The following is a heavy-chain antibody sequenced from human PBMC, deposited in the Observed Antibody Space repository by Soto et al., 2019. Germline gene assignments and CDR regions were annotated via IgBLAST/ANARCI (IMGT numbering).Heavy chain of an antibody. Sequence: SVKVSCKASGGTFSSYAISWVRQAPGQGREWMGGIIPIFGTANYAQKFQGRVTITADESTSTAYMELSSLRSEDTAVYYCARDQQQWLVPGPGSDPPEGGNMDVWGQGTTVTVSS. CDR3: ARDQQQWLVPGPGSDPPEGGNMDV. V-gene: IGHV1-69*13. CDR1: GGTFSSYA. D-gene: IGHD6-19*01. CDR2: IIPIFGTA. J-gene: IGHJ6*02.